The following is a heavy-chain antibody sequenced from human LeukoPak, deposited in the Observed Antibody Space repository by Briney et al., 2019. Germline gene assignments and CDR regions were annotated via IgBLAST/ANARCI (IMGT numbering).Heavy chain of an antibody. Sequence: SVKVSCKASGGTFSSYAISWVRQAPGQGLEWMGGIIPIFGTANYAQKFQGRVTITTDESTSTAYMELSSLRAEDTAVYYCAREAVGSSGYYPGYFDYWGQGTLVTVSS. V-gene: IGHV1-69*05. J-gene: IGHJ4*02. CDR1: GGTFSSYA. CDR2: IIPIFGTA. CDR3: AREAVGSSGYYPGYFDY. D-gene: IGHD3-22*01.